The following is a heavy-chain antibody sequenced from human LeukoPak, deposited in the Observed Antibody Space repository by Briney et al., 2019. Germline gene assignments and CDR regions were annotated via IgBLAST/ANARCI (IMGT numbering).Heavy chain of an antibody. Sequence: ASVKVSCKASGYTFTSYDINWVRQATGQGLEWMGWMNPNSGNTGYAQKFQGRVTMTRNTSISTAYMELSSLRSEDTAVYYCAREGGGVMVRGVITHAFDIWGQGTMVTVSS. V-gene: IGHV1-8*01. CDR2: MNPNSGNT. D-gene: IGHD3-10*01. CDR1: GYTFTSYD. J-gene: IGHJ3*02. CDR3: AREGGGVMVRGVITHAFDI.